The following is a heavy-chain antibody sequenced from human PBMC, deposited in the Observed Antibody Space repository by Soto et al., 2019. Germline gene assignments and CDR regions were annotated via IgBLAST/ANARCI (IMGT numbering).Heavy chain of an antibody. V-gene: IGHV1-18*01. CDR2: ISAYNGNT. CDR3: ARPQNDIMTDSYTKSFDP. Sequence: QVQLVQSGAEVKKPGASVKVSCKASGFTFSNYGITWLRQVPGQGLEWMGWISAYNGNTVHAQEYQGRLTMTTDTSTSTAYMELRSLRPDDTAVYYCARPQNDIMTDSYTKSFDPWGQGTLVTVSS. CDR1: GFTFSNYG. J-gene: IGHJ5*02. D-gene: IGHD3-9*01.